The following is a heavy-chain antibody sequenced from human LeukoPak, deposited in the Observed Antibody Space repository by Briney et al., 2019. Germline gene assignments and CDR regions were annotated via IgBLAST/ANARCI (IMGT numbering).Heavy chain of an antibody. V-gene: IGHV4-59*01. CDR3: AAGKRGTYSSPLYYYYYYMDV. CDR2: IYSSGTT. CDR1: GGSISGYF. J-gene: IGHJ6*03. Sequence: SETLSLTCTVSGGSISGYFWGWIRQPPGKGLDWIGYIYSSGTTYYNTSLKSRVTITVDMSKNQLSLRLTSVTAADTAVYYCAAGKRGTYSSPLYYYYYYMDVWGKATTVTVSS. D-gene: IGHD2-15*01.